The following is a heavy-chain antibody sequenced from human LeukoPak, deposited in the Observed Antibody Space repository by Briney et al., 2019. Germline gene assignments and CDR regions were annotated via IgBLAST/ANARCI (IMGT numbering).Heavy chain of an antibody. CDR3: ARDVVAAIQDVNWFDP. CDR1: GFTVSNIY. D-gene: IGHD2-15*01. J-gene: IGHJ5*02. CDR2: IHSGGIT. V-gene: IGHV3-66*01. Sequence: GGSLRLSCAASGFTVSNIYMSWVRQAPGTGLEWVSIIHSGGITHYADSVKGRFTISRDNAKNSLYLQMNSLRAEDTAVYYCARDVVAAIQDVNWFDPWGQGTLVTVSS.